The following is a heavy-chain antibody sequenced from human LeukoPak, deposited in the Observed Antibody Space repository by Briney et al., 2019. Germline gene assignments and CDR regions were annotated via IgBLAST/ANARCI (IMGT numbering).Heavy chain of an antibody. J-gene: IGHJ4*02. V-gene: IGHV3-23*01. Sequence: GGSLRLSCAASGFTFSSYAMSWVRQAPGKGLEWVSAISGSGGSTYYADSVKGRFTTSRDNSKNTLYLQMNSLRAEDTAVYYCAKPTGGHGDYSEYYFDYWGQGTLVTVSS. CDR2: ISGSGGST. D-gene: IGHD4-17*01. CDR1: GFTFSSYA. CDR3: AKPTGGHGDYSEYYFDY.